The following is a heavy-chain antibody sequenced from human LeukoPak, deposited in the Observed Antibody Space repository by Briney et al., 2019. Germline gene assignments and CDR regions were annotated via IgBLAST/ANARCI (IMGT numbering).Heavy chain of an antibody. D-gene: IGHD3-22*01. J-gene: IGHJ4*02. Sequence: SETLSLTCTVSGGSISSGSYYWSWIRQPAGKGLEWIGRIYTSGSTNYNPSLKSRVTISVDTSKNQFPLKLSSVTAADTAVYYCARDVPYYYDSSDYYPFGYWGQGTLVTVSS. V-gene: IGHV4-61*02. CDR2: IYTSGST. CDR1: GGSISSGSYY. CDR3: ARDVPYYYDSSDYYPFGY.